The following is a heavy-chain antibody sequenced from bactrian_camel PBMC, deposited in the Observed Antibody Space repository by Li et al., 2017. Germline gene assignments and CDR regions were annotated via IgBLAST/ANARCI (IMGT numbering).Heavy chain of an antibody. Sequence: HVQLVESGGGSVQTGESLRLSCSAPGYTSSSYCMGWFRQAPGKSREGVAIRYTDNSDQVYYANSVKARFTISRNNSKNGVYLQMDDLKPEDTAMYYCAAAYGWRCDFAVDLYRWGKGTQVTVS. D-gene: IGHD6*01. CDR1: GYTSSSYC. J-gene: IGHJ7*01. V-gene: IGHV3S6*01. CDR2: RYTDNSDQ.